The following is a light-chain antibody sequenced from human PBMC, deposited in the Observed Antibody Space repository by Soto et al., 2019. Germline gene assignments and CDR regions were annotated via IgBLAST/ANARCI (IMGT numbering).Light chain of an antibody. CDR2: EVS. CDR3: SSYAAGSNFV. Sequence: QSALTQPPSASGSPGQSVTISRTGTSSDVGGYNYVSWYQQHPGKAPKLMIYEVSKRPSGVPDRFSGSKSDNTASLTVSGLQAEDEADYYCSSYAAGSNFVFGTGTKLTVL. CDR1: SSDVGGYNY. V-gene: IGLV2-8*01. J-gene: IGLJ1*01.